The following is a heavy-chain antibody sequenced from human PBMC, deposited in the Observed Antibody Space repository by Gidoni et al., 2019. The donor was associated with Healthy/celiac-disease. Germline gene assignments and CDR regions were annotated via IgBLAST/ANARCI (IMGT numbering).Heavy chain of an antibody. CDR2: ISSSSSTI. J-gene: IGHJ3*02. Sequence: EVQLVESGGGLVQPGGSLRLSCAASGLTFSSYSMNWVRQAPGKGLEWVSYISSSSSTIYYADSVKGRFTISRDNAKNSLYLQMNSLRDEDTAVYYCARVGPYYYDSRDAFDIWGQGTMVTVSS. CDR1: GLTFSSYS. V-gene: IGHV3-48*02. D-gene: IGHD3-22*01. CDR3: ARVGPYYYDSRDAFDI.